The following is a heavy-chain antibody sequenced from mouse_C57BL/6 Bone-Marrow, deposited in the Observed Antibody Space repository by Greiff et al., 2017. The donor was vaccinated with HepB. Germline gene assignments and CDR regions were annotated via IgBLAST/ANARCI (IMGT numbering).Heavy chain of an antibody. J-gene: IGHJ4*01. CDR3: ARDDSSYYAMDY. CDR1: GFTFSDFY. Sequence: EVKVVESGGGLVQSGRSLRLSCATSGFTFSDFYMEWVRQAPGKGLEWIAASRNKANDYTTEYSASVKGRFIVSRDTSQSILYLQMNALRAEDTAIYYCARDDSSYYAMDYWGQGTSVTVSS. CDR2: SRNKANDYTT. D-gene: IGHD1-1*01. V-gene: IGHV7-1*01.